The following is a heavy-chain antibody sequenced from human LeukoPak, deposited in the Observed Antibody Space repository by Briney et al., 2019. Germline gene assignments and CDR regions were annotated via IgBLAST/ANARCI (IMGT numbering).Heavy chain of an antibody. CDR2: ISWNSGGI. CDR1: GFTFDDYA. Sequence: GGSLRLSCAASGFTFDDYAMHWVRQAPGKGLEWVSGISWNSGGIGYADSVKGRFTISRDNAKNSLYLQMNSLRAEDTALYYCAKDMRYCSGGSCYSVDAAFDIWGQGTMVTVSS. J-gene: IGHJ3*02. D-gene: IGHD2-15*01. V-gene: IGHV3-9*01. CDR3: AKDMRYCSGGSCYSVDAAFDI.